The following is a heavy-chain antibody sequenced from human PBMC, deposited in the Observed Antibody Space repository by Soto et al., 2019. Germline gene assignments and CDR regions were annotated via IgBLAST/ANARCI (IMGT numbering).Heavy chain of an antibody. CDR2: LYWDDDQ. D-gene: IGHD2-21*02. Sequence: GPTLVNPTQTLTLTCTVSGLSLRTTGVGVGWVRQPPGKALEWLALLYWDDDQRYSPSLRSRLTIAKDISEKQVVLTMTNKDTVDTATYYCVQSRCGGDCLEIYSSHAYNGLDVWGQGT. V-gene: IGHV2-5*02. CDR3: VQSRCGGDCLEIYSSHAYNGLDV. CDR1: GLSLRTTGVG. J-gene: IGHJ6*02.